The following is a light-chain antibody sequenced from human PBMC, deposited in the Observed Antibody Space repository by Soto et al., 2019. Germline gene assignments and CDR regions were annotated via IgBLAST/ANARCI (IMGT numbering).Light chain of an antibody. CDR1: KLGDKY. Sequence: SYELTQPPSVSVSPGQTASITCSGAKLGDKYACWYQQRPGQSPVLVIYQDAVRPSGIPERFSGSNSENTATLTISGTQAMDEADYYCQTWDSSTVVFGGGTKLTVL. V-gene: IGLV3-1*01. CDR3: QTWDSSTVV. CDR2: QDA. J-gene: IGLJ3*02.